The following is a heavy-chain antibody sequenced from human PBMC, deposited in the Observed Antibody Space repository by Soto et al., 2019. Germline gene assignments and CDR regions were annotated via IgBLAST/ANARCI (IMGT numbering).Heavy chain of an antibody. CDR3: ARDRYSSAWYDLDY. D-gene: IGHD6-19*01. CDR1: GFTFSSYG. J-gene: IGHJ4*02. CDR2: IWYDGSNK. Sequence: QVQLVESGRGVVQPGRSLRLSCAASGFTFSSYGMHWVRQAPGKGLEWVAVIWYDGSNKYYADSVKGRFTISRDNSKNTLYLQMNSLRAEDTAVYYCARDRYSSAWYDLDYWGQGTLVTVSS. V-gene: IGHV3-33*01.